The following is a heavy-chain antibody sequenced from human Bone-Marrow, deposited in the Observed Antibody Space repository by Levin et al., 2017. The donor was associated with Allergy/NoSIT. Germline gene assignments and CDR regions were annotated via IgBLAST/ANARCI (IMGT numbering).Heavy chain of an antibody. V-gene: IGHV3-23*01. Sequence: GGSLRLSCIVSGFIFRNYGMGWVRQAPGKGLEWVSAIGASDGRTYYADSVKGRFTISRDNSKNTLYMEMDSLRAEDAAEYYCAKEGGFQLPFDSWGQGTLVTVSS. D-gene: IGHD2-2*01. CDR1: GFIFRNYG. CDR2: IGASDGRT. J-gene: IGHJ4*02. CDR3: AKEGGFQLPFDS.